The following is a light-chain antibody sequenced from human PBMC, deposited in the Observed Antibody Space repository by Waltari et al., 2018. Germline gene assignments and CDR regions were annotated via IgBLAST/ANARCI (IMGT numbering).Light chain of an antibody. V-gene: IGKV1-5*03. J-gene: IGKJ2*01. Sequence: DIQMTQSHSTLPASVGDRVTITCRASQSIGNYLAWYQQKPGKAPKLLIFMASTLQREVPSRFSGSGSGTEFALTISGLQADDFVTYFCQHFNSYPFIFGRGTKLEIK. CDR1: QSIGNY. CDR3: QHFNSYPFI. CDR2: MAS.